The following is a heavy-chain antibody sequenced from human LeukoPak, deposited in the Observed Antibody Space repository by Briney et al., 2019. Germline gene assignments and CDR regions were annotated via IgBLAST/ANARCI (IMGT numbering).Heavy chain of an antibody. V-gene: IGHV4-30-4*08. CDR1: GGSISSGDYY. CDR3: ARLETYYYGSGSPQGAFDI. D-gene: IGHD3-10*01. Sequence: SETLSLTCTVSGGSISSGDYYWSWIRQPPGKGLEWIGHIYYSGSTYYNPSLKSRVTISVDTSKNQFSLKLSSVTAADTAVYYCARLETYYYGSGSPQGAFDIWGQGTMVTVSS. CDR2: IYYSGST. J-gene: IGHJ3*02.